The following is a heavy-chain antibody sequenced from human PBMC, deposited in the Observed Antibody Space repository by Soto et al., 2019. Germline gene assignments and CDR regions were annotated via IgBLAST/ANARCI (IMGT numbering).Heavy chain of an antibody. V-gene: IGHV4-39*01. CDR3: ARLEGLATISYYFDY. D-gene: IGHD3-9*01. Sequence: QLQLQESGPGLVKPSETLSLTCTVSGGSVSSNNYYWGWIRQSPGKGLEWIGSIYDSGSTYYNPSLESRVTISIDKSKNQFSLKVISVTAADTAVYYCARLEGLATISYYFDYWGQGTLVTVSS. CDR2: IYDSGST. J-gene: IGHJ4*02. CDR1: GGSVSSNNYY.